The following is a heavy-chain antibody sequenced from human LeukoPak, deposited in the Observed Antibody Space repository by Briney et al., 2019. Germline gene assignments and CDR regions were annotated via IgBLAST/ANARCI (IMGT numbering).Heavy chain of an antibody. Sequence: ASVKVSCKASGYTFTSYGISWVRQAPGQGLEWMGWISAYNGNTNYAQKLQGRVTMTTDTSTSTAYMELRSLRSDYTAVYYCARVGKYYYGSGRPDYWGQGTLVTVSS. D-gene: IGHD3-10*01. CDR3: ARVGKYYYGSGRPDY. CDR2: ISAYNGNT. CDR1: GYTFTSYG. J-gene: IGHJ4*02. V-gene: IGHV1-18*04.